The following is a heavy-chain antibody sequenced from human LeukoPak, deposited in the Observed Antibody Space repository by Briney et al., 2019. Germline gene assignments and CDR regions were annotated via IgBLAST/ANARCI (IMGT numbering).Heavy chain of an antibody. J-gene: IGHJ4*02. Sequence: SETLSLTCTVSGGSISSGGYYWSWIRQPPGKGLEWIGEINHSGSTNYNPSLKSRVTISVDTSKNQFSLKLSSVTAADTAVYYCARGRRVAVWGQGTLVTVSS. CDR2: INHSGST. CDR3: ARGRRVAV. V-gene: IGHV4-39*07. CDR1: GGSISSGGYY. D-gene: IGHD6-19*01.